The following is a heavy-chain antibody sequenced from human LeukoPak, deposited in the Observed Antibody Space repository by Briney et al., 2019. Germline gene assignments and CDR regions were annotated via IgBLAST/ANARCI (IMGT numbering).Heavy chain of an antibody. CDR2: IRSKANSYAT. V-gene: IGHV3-73*01. J-gene: IGHJ5*02. D-gene: IGHD1-1*01. CDR3: TRLLEGLDP. CDR1: GFTFSGSA. Sequence: GSLRLSCAASGFTFSGSAMQWVRQASGKGLEWVARIRSKANSYATAYAASVKGRFTVSRDDSKNTAYLQMNSLKTEDTAVYYCTRLLEGLDPWGQGTLVTVSS.